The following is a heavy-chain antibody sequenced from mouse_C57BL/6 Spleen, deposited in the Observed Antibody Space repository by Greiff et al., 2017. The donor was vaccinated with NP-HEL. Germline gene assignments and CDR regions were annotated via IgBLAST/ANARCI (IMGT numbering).Heavy chain of an antibody. CDR3: DAYNSNYLYYFGY. Sequence: QVQLQQPGAELVKPGASVKMSCKASGYTFTSYWITWVKQRPGQGLEWIGDIYPGSGSTNYNEQFKSKATLTVDTSSSTAYMQLSSLTSENTAVYYCDAYNSNYLYYFGYWGQGTPPTDTS. V-gene: IGHV1-55*01. CDR1: GYTFTSYW. D-gene: IGHD2-5*01. CDR2: IYPGSGST. J-gene: IGHJ2*01.